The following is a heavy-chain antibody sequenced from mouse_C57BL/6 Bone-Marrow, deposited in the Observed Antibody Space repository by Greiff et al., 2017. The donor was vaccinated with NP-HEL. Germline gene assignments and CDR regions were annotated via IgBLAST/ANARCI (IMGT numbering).Heavy chain of an antibody. D-gene: IGHD2-4*01. CDR2: ISNLAYSI. V-gene: IGHV5-15*01. Sequence: EVKVVESGGGLVQPGGSLKLSCAASGFTFSDYGLAWVRQAPRKGPGWVAFISNLAYSIYYADTVTGRFTISRENAKNTLYLEMSSLRSEDTAMYYCARQAGDYDGFAYWGQGTLVTVSA. CDR3: ARQAGDYDGFAY. CDR1: GFTFSDYG. J-gene: IGHJ3*01.